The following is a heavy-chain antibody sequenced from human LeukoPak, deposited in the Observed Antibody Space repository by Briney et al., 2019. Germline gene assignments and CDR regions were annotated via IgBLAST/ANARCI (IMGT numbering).Heavy chain of an antibody. CDR2: ISYDGSNK. V-gene: IGHV3-30*04. J-gene: IGHJ6*02. CDR1: GFTFSSYA. CDR3: TRQPSLYSNGEERSYYYGMDV. Sequence: GGSLRLSCAASGFTFSSYAMHWVRQAPGKGLEWVAVISYDGSNKYYADSVKGRFTISRDNSKNTLYLQMNSLRAEDTAVYYCTRQPSLYSNGEERSYYYGMDVWGQGTTVTVSS. D-gene: IGHD4-11*01.